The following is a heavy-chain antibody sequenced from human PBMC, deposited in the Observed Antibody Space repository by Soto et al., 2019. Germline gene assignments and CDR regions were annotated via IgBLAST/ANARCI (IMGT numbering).Heavy chain of an antibody. J-gene: IGHJ4*02. V-gene: IGHV3-13*01. Sequence: XVSLQISCAASGFTFSSYDLHWVRQATGKGLEWVSAIGTAGDTYYPGSVKGRFTISRENAKNSLYLQMNSLRAGDTAVYYCARSDSSGWYYFDYWGQGTLVSDSS. D-gene: IGHD6-19*01. CDR2: IGTAGDT. CDR3: ARSDSSGWYYFDY. CDR1: GFTFSSYD.